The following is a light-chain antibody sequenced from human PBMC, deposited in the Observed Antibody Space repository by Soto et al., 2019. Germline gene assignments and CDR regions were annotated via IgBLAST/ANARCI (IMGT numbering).Light chain of an antibody. Sequence: QSALTQPASVSGSPGQSVTISCTGTSSDVGGYDYVSWYQQHPGTAPKLILYEVNNRPSGVSNRFSGSKSGNTASLIISGLQTEDEANCYCSAYTTSNTLIFGTGTKVTVL. CDR1: SSDVGGYDY. CDR3: SAYTTSNTLI. J-gene: IGLJ1*01. V-gene: IGLV2-14*01. CDR2: EVN.